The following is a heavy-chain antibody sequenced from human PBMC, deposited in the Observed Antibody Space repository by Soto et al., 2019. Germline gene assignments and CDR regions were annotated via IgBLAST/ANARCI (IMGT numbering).Heavy chain of an antibody. Sequence: EVQLVESGGGLVQPGGSLRRSCAASGFTFDDYAIHWVRQAPGKGLEWVSGSSWNGAATGYVDSVKGRFSISRDNTKNTLYLQMDSLRSEDTAVYYCANLPLYGSGFDCWGQGTLVTVSS. V-gene: IGHV3-9*01. CDR1: GFTFDDYA. J-gene: IGHJ4*02. CDR3: ANLPLYGSGFDC. D-gene: IGHD3-10*01. CDR2: SSWNGAAT.